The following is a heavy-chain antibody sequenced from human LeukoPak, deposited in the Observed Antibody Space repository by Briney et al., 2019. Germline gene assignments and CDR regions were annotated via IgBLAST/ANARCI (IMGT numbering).Heavy chain of an antibody. D-gene: IGHD2-15*01. CDR2: ISPNTGGA. CDR3: ARGPPEYCSGGTCYSGRNWFAP. Sequence: GASVKVSCKTSGYIFTDYYIHWVRQAPGQGLEWMGWISPNTGGAYYAQNFQGRVTMTRDTSISTAYMSLSRLRSDDTAVYYCARGPPEYCSGGTCYSGRNWFAPWGQGTLVTVSS. J-gene: IGHJ5*02. V-gene: IGHV1-2*02. CDR1: GYIFTDYY.